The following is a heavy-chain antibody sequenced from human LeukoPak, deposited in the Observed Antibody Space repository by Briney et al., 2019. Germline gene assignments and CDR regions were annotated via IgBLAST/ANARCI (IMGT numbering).Heavy chain of an antibody. J-gene: IGHJ6*03. CDR1: GFTFSSYG. CDR3: ARDSGYCTNGVCFYYYYMDV. D-gene: IGHD2-8*01. CDR2: ISYDGSNK. Sequence: PGGSLRLSCAASGFTFSSYGMHWVRQAPGKGLEWVAVISYDGSNKYYADFMKGRFTISRDNSKNTLYLQMNSLRAEDTAVYYCARDSGYCTNGVCFYYYYMDVWGKGTTVTVSS. V-gene: IGHV3-30-3*01.